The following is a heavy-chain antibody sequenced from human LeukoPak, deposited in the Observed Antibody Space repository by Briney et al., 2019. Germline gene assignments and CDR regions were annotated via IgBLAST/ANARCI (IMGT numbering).Heavy chain of an antibody. CDR2: FDPEDGET. Sequence: ASVKVSCKASGYTFTSYYMHWVRQAPGKGLEWMGGFDPEDGETIYAQKFQGRVTMTEDTSTDTAYMELSSLRSEDTAVYYCATGSKEKIQLWGYYYYYGMDVWGQGTTVTVSS. CDR3: ATGSKEKIQLWGYYYYYGMDV. V-gene: IGHV1-24*01. CDR1: GYTFTSYY. J-gene: IGHJ6*02. D-gene: IGHD5-18*01.